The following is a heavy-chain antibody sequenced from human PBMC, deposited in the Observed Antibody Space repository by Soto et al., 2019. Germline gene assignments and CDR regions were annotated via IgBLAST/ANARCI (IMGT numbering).Heavy chain of an antibody. V-gene: IGHV4-39*01. CDR2: FHYSEST. CDR1: GGSISSGPYS. Sequence: PSETLSLTCTVSGGSISSGPYSWGWIRQPPGEGLEWIGTFHYSESTYYNPSLESRITISVDASKNQFSLKVSSVTVADTAVYYCASDLRRDAFDIWGQGTMVTVSS. CDR3: ASDLRRDAFDI. D-gene: IGHD4-17*01. J-gene: IGHJ3*02.